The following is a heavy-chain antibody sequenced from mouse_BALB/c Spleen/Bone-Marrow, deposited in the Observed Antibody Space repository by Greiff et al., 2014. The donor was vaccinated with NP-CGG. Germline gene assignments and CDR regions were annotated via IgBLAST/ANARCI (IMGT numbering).Heavy chain of an antibody. CDR1: GFSLTSYG. Sequence: VQVVESGPGLVAPSQSLSITCTVSGFSLTSYGVYWARQPPEKGLEWLGVIWAGGSTNYNSGLMSRLSISKDNSKSQVLLKMNSLQTDDTAMYYCARVYGSSYDPYYYAMDYWGQGTSVTVSS. D-gene: IGHD1-1*01. J-gene: IGHJ4*01. V-gene: IGHV2-9*02. CDR3: ARVYGSSYDPYYYAMDY. CDR2: IWAGGST.